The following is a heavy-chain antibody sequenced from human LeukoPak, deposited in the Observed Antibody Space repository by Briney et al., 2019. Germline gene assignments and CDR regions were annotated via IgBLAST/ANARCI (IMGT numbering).Heavy chain of an antibody. CDR1: GGTFTSYY. CDR2: INPSGGST. V-gene: IGHV1-46*01. D-gene: IGHD3-10*01. Sequence: ASVKVSCKASGGTFTSYYMHWVRQAPGQGLEWMGIINPSGGSTSYAQKFQGRVTMTRDTSTSTVYMELSSLRSEDTAVYYCARDLGRGGSGSYGGVDYWGQGTLVTVSS. J-gene: IGHJ4*02. CDR3: ARDLGRGGSGSYGGVDY.